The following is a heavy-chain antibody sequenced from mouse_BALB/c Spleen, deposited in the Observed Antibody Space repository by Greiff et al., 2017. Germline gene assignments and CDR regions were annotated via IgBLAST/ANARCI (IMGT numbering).Heavy chain of an antibody. Sequence: QVQLKESGPGLVAPSQSLSITCTVSGFSLTSYGVHWVRQPPGKGLEWLGVIWAGGSTNYNSALMSRLSISKDNSKSQVFLKMNSLQTDDTAMYYCARYLTTVVAKPFAYWGQGTLVTVSA. D-gene: IGHD1-1*01. J-gene: IGHJ3*01. CDR2: IWAGGST. V-gene: IGHV2-9*02. CDR1: GFSLTSYG. CDR3: ARYLTTVVAKPFAY.